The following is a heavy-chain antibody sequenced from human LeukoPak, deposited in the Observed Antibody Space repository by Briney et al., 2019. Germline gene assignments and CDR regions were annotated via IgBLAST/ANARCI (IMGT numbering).Heavy chain of an antibody. J-gene: IGHJ4*02. D-gene: IGHD2-2*01. Sequence: GGSLRLSCAASGFTVSSNYMSWARQAPGKGLEWVSSISSSGYYIYQADSVKGRFTISRDNAKNSLYLQMNSLRAEDTAVYYCAREARYCSSSSCDYFDYWGQGTLVTVSS. CDR2: ISSSGYYI. V-gene: IGHV3-21*01. CDR1: GFTVSSNY. CDR3: AREARYCSSSSCDYFDY.